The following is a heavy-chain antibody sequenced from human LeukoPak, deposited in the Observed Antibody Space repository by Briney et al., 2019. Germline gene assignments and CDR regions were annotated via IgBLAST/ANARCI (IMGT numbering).Heavy chain of an antibody. CDR2: INPSGGSA. CDR1: GYTFTSYY. V-gene: IGHV1-46*01. CDR3: ARSWSHFDY. D-gene: IGHD3-3*01. J-gene: IGHJ4*02. Sequence: GASVKVSCKASGYTFTSYYMHWVRQAPGQGLEWMGIINPSGGSAGYAQKFQGRVTMTRDTSTSTVYMELSSLRSEDTAMYYCARSWSHFDYWGQGTLVTVSS.